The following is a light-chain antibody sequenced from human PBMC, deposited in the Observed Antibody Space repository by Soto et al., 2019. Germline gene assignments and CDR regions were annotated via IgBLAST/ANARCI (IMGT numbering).Light chain of an antibody. CDR1: SSNIGSKA. V-gene: IGLV1-44*01. Sequence: QSVLTQAPSVSASPGQSITISCSGGSSNIGSKAVNWFQKFPGSAPKLLIFSNNQRPSGVPDRFSGSKSCTSASLAISGLKYVDEAAYYCAAWDASLNAVVFGGGTKVTVL. CDR3: AAWDASLNAVV. J-gene: IGLJ2*01. CDR2: SNN.